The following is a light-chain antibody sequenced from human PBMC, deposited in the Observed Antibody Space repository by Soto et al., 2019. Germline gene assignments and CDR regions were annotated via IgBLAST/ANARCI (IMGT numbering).Light chain of an antibody. CDR2: GNT. CDR1: SSNIGAGYG. CDR3: HSYDSTLSASI. V-gene: IGLV1-40*01. Sequence: QSVLTQPPSVSGAPGQRVTISCTGSSSNIGAGYGVHWYHQLPGTAPKLLIFGNTNRPSGVPDRFSGSKSGTSASLAITGLQAEDEADYYCHSYDSTLSASIFGGGTKLTVL. J-gene: IGLJ2*01.